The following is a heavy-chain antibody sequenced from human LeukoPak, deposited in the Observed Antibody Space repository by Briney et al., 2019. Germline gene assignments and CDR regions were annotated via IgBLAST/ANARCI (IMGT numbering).Heavy chain of an antibody. CDR2: IGEDGSEK. CDR1: GYTFTNYW. V-gene: IGHV3-7*04. J-gene: IGHJ3*02. Sequence: GGSLRLSCVVSGYTFTNYWMSWVRQAPGKGLEWVANIGEDGSEKYHVDSVRGRFPISRDNAKNSLYLQMNSLRAEDTAVYYCARGVYAFDIWGQGTMVTVSS. CDR3: ARGVYAFDI. D-gene: IGHD5/OR15-5a*01.